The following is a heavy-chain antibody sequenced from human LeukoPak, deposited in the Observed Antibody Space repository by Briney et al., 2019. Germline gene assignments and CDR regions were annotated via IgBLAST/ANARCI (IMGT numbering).Heavy chain of an antibody. J-gene: IGHJ4*02. V-gene: IGHV1-2*02. CDR2: INPNSGDT. D-gene: IGHD1-26*01. Sequence: ASVKVSCKASGYTFTGYYMDWVRQAPGQGLEWMGWINPNSGDTNYAQKLQGRVTMTRDTSISTAYMELRRLTSDDTAVYYCARSIVGSTVGYWGQGTLVTVSS. CDR3: ARSIVGSTVGY. CDR1: GYTFTGYY.